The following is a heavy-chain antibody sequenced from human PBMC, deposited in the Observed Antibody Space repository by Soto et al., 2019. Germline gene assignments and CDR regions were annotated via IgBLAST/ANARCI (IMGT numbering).Heavy chain of an antibody. D-gene: IGHD2-15*01. V-gene: IGHV4-59*01. CDR3: ARGRDYSDSYYYYYYMDV. CDR1: GGSISSYY. Sequence: SETLSLTCTVSGGSISSYYWSWIRQPPGKGLEWIGYIYYSGSTNYNPSLKSRVTISVDTSKNQFSLKLSSVTAADTAVYYCARGRDYSDSYYYYYYMDVWGKGTTVTVS. CDR2: IYYSGST. J-gene: IGHJ6*03.